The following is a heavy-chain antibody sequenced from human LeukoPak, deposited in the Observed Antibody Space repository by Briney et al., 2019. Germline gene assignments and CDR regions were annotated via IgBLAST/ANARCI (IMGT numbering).Heavy chain of an antibody. J-gene: IGHJ4*02. CDR1: GFTFSSYA. D-gene: IGHD2-21*02. CDR3: VRGVTAVDN. Sequence: PGGSLRLSCAASGFTFSSYAMSWVRQAPGKGLEWVANIKQDGSDTFYVDSVKGRFTISRDNTKNSLYLQMNSLRAEDTAVYYCVRGVTAVDNWGQGTLVTVYS. CDR2: IKQDGSDT. V-gene: IGHV3-7*04.